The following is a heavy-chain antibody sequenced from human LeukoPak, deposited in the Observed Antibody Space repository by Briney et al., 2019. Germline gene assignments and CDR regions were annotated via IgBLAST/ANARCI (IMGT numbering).Heavy chain of an antibody. J-gene: IGHJ5*02. CDR3: ASSLMVRGPSVPFDP. Sequence: SETLSLTCTVSGGSISSYYWSWIRQSPGKGLEWIGYIYYSGSTNYNPSLKSRVTISVDTSKNQFSLKLSSVTAADTAVYYCASSLMVRGPSVPFDPWGQGTLVTVSS. CDR2: IYYSGST. D-gene: IGHD3-10*01. CDR1: GGSISSYY. V-gene: IGHV4-59*01.